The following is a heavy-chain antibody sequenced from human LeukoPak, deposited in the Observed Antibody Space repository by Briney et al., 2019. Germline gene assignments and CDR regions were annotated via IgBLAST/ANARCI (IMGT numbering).Heavy chain of an antibody. CDR2: IFSGGNT. CDR1: GFTVSSNY. D-gene: IGHD5-18*01. V-gene: IGHV3-53*04. Sequence: GGSLRLSCAASGFTVSSNYMSWVRQAPGKGLEWVSLIFSGGNTYYADSVKGRFTISRHNSGNTLYLQMNSLRAEDTAVYYCARVGPGYTYVYGAPNYFDSWGQGTLVTVSS. J-gene: IGHJ4*02. CDR3: ARVGPGYTYVYGAPNYFDS.